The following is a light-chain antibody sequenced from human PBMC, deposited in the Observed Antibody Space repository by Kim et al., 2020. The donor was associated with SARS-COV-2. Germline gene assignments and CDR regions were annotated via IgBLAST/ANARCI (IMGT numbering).Light chain of an antibody. J-gene: IGKJ2*01. CDR1: QSVSSN. Sequence: VSPGESATRSCRASQSVSSNLAWYQKKPGQAPRLLIYGASTRATGIPARFIGSGSGTEFTLTISSLQSEDFAVYYCQQYDNWPPYTFGQRTKLEI. V-gene: IGKV3-15*01. CDR2: GAS. CDR3: QQYDNWPPYT.